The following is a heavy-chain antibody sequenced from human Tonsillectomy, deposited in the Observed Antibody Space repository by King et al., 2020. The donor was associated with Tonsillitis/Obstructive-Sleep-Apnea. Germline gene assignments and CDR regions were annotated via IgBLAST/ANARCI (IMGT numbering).Heavy chain of an antibody. D-gene: IGHD1-26*01. Sequence: ITLKESGPTLVKPTQTLTLTCTFSGFSLSTSGVGVGWIRQPPGKALEWLALIYWDDDKRYSPSLKSRLTITKDTSKNQVVLTMTNMDPVDTATYYGAHRPAELAPGWDFDYWGQGTLVTGTS. J-gene: IGHJ4*02. V-gene: IGHV2-5*02. CDR2: IYWDDDK. CDR1: GFSLSTSGVG. CDR3: AHRPAELAPGWDFDY.